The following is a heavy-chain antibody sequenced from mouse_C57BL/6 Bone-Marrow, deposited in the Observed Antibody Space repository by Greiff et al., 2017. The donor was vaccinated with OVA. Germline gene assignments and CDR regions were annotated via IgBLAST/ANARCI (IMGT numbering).Heavy chain of an antibody. CDR1: GYAFSSSW. V-gene: IGHV1-82*01. J-gene: IGHJ1*03. CDR3: ARGVYDGYPYWYFDV. Sequence: VQLQQSGPELVKPGASVKISCKASGYAFSSSWMNWVKQRPGKGLEWIGRIYPGDGDTYYNGKVKGKATLTADKSSSTAYMQLSSLTSEDSAVYFCARGVYDGYPYWYFDVWGTGTTVTVSS. CDR2: IYPGDGDT. D-gene: IGHD2-3*01.